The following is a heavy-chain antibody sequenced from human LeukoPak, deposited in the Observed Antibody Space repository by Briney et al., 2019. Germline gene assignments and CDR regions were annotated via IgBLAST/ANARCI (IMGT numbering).Heavy chain of an antibody. J-gene: IGHJ4*02. CDR2: IRYDGSNK. D-gene: IGHD2-15*01. CDR3: AKGSGGLYYFDY. V-gene: IGHV3-30*02. CDR1: GFTFSSYG. Sequence: PGGSLRLSCAASGFTFSSYGMHWVRQAPGKGLEWVAFIRYDGSNKYYADSVKGRFTISRDNSKNTLYLQMNSLRAEDTAVYYCAKGSGGLYYFDYWGQGTLVTVSS.